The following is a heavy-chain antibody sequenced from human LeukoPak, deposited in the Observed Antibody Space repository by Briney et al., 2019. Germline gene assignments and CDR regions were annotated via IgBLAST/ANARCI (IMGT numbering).Heavy chain of an antibody. CDR1: GFTFSDNS. V-gene: IGHV3-74*01. J-gene: IGHJ4*02. Sequence: GGSLRLSCADSGFTFSDNSMHWVRQAPGKGLVWVSRISLGGSYTSYADFVKGRFTISRDNAKNTLYLQMNSLRAEDTAVYYCAKGPGYSSGWSSDYWGQGTLVTVSS. CDR3: AKGPGYSSGWSSDY. CDR2: ISLGGSYT. D-gene: IGHD6-19*01.